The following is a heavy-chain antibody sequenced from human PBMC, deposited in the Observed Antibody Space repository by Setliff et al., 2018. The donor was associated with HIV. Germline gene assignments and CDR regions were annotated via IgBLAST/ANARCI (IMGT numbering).Heavy chain of an antibody. V-gene: IGHV3-66*01. D-gene: IGHD6-6*01. CDR3: VMFGISSG. Sequence: HPGGSLRLSCEASGFTVRSNYMTWVRQAPGKGLEWVSILHSGYKTSYSDSVKGRFSISRDNTKNTLYLQMNGLRGEDTAVYYCVMFGISSGWGQGTQVTVSS. CDR2: LHSGYKT. J-gene: IGHJ4*02. CDR1: GFTVRSNY.